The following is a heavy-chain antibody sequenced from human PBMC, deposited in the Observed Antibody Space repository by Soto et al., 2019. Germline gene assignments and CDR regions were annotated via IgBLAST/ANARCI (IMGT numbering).Heavy chain of an antibody. J-gene: IGHJ6*02. V-gene: IGHV5-51*01. CDR3: ARLHIAAAGIKYYGMDV. D-gene: IGHD6-13*01. Sequence: PGESLKISCKGSGYSFTSYWIGWVRQMPGKGLEWMGIIYPGDSDTRYSPSFQGQVTISADKSTSTAYLQWSSLKASDTAMYYCARLHIAAAGIKYYGMDVWGQGTTVTVSS. CDR2: IYPGDSDT. CDR1: GYSFTSYW.